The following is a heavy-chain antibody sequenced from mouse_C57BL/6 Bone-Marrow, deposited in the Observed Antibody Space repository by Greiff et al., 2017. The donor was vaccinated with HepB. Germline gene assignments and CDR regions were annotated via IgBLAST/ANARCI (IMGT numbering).Heavy chain of an antibody. V-gene: IGHV5-4*03. Sequence: EVMLVESGGGLVKPGGSLKLSCAASGFTFSSYAMSWVRQTPEKRLEWVATISDGGSYTYYPDNVKGRFTISRDNAKNNLYLQMSHLKSEDTAMYYCAIWLRYAMDYWGQGTSVTVSS. CDR2: ISDGGSYT. J-gene: IGHJ4*01. D-gene: IGHD2-2*01. CDR3: AIWLRYAMDY. CDR1: GFTFSSYA.